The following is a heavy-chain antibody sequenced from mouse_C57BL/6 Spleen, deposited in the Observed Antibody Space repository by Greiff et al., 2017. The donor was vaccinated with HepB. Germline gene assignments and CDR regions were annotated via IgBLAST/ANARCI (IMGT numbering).Heavy chain of an antibody. D-gene: IGHD1-1*01. V-gene: IGHV1-82*01. CDR3: ARYYYYGSGYAMDY. Sequence: QVQLKESGPELVKPGASVKISCKASGYAFSSSWMNWVKQRPGKGLEWIGRIYPGDGDTNYNGKFKGKATLTADKSSSTAYMQLSGLTSEDSAVYFCARYYYYGSGYAMDYWGQGTSVTVSS. CDR1: GYAFSSSW. J-gene: IGHJ4*01. CDR2: IYPGDGDT.